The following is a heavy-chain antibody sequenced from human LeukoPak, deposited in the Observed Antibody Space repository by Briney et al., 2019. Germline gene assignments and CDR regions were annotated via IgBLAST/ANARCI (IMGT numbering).Heavy chain of an antibody. CDR1: GYSFTSYW. Sequence: PGESLKISCKGSGYSFTSYWIGWVRQMPGKGLEWMGIIYPGDSDTRYSPSFQGQVTISADKSISTAYLQWSSLKASDTAIYYCVRTPTCSSGSCYPNWFDSWGQGTLVTVSS. CDR3: VRTPTCSSGSCYPNWFDS. CDR2: IYPGDSDT. J-gene: IGHJ5*01. V-gene: IGHV5-51*01. D-gene: IGHD2-15*01.